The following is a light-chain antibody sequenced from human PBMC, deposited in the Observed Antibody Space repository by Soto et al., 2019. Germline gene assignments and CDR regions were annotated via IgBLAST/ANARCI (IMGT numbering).Light chain of an antibody. V-gene: IGKV3D-20*01. Sequence: PGERAALSCGASVGVSSNQLAWYQQKPGLAPRFLIYDASSRASGIPERFSGSGSGTGFSLTISSLEPEDSAVYYCQQYGSSPITFGQGTRLEIK. CDR1: VGVSSNQ. CDR3: QQYGSSPIT. CDR2: DAS. J-gene: IGKJ5*01.